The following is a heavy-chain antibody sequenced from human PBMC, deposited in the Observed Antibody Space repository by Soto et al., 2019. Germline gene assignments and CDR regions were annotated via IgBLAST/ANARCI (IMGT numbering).Heavy chain of an antibody. D-gene: IGHD3-10*01. Sequence: GGSLRLSCAASGFTFSSYWMHWVRQVPGKGLLWVSRIDEYGSTINYADSVKGRFTISRDNARNTLYLEMNSLRAEDTALYYCTRDIGGKGAYWGPGTLVTVSS. J-gene: IGHJ4*02. CDR2: IDEYGSTI. V-gene: IGHV3-74*01. CDR3: TRDIGGKGAY. CDR1: GFTFSSYW.